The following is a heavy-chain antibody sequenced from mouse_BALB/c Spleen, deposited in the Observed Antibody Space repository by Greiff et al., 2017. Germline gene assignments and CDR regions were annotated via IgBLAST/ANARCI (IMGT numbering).Heavy chain of an antibody. D-gene: IGHD1-1*01. V-gene: IGHV6-6*02. J-gene: IGHJ4*01. CDR3: TRSTTWVWDY. CDR1: GFTFSNYW. CDR2: IRLKSNNYAT. Sequence: EVQLVESGGGLVQPGGSMKLSCVASGFTFSNYWMNWVRQSPEKGLEWVAEIRLKSNNYATHYAESVKGRFTISRDDSKSSVYLQMNNLRAEDTGIYYCTRSTTWVWDYWGQGTSVTVSS.